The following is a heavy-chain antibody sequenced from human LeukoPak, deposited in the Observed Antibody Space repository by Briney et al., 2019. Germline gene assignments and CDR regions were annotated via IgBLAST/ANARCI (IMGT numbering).Heavy chain of an antibody. D-gene: IGHD5-18*01. J-gene: IGHJ4*02. CDR1: GFTFSSYS. Sequence: GGSLRLSCAASGFTFSSYSMNRVRQAPGKGLEWVSPISSSSSYIYYADSVKGRFTISRDNAKNSLYLQMNSLRAEDTAVYYCARDLRQLWFFDYWGQGTLVTVSS. CDR2: ISSSSSYI. V-gene: IGHV3-21*01. CDR3: ARDLRQLWFFDY.